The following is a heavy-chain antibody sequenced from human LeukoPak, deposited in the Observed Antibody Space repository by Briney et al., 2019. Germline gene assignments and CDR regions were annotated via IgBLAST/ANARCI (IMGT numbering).Heavy chain of an antibody. Sequence: SETLSLTCAVYGGSFTIYSWTWIRQPPGKSLEWVGEISPSGNTQYNPSLKSRVTISVDTSKNQFSLKLSSVTAADTAVYYCARDRCSGGSCYLSWFDPWGQGTLVTVSS. J-gene: IGHJ5*02. CDR2: ISPSGNT. CDR1: GGSFTIYS. CDR3: ARDRCSGGSCYLSWFDP. V-gene: IGHV4-34*01. D-gene: IGHD2-15*01.